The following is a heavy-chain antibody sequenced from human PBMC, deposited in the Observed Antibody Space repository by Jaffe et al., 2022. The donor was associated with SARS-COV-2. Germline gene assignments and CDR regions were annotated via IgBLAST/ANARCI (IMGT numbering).Heavy chain of an antibody. V-gene: IGHV3-21*01. D-gene: IGHD3-10*01. CDR1: GFTFSSYS. J-gene: IGHJ4*02. CDR3: AREGRGPTYYFDY. CDR2: ISSSSSYI. Sequence: EVQLVESGGGLVKPGGSLRLSCAASGFTFSSYSMNWVRQAPGKGLEWVSSISSSSSYIYYADSVKGRFTISRDNAKNSLYLQMNSLRAEDTAVYYCAREGRGPTYYFDYWGQGTLVTVSS.